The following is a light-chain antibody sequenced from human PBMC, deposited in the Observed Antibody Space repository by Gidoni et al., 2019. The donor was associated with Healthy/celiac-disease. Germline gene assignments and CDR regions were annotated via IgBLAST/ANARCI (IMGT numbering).Light chain of an antibody. J-gene: IGKJ2*01. CDR3: QQRSNWPYT. CDR1: QSVSSY. V-gene: IGKV3-11*01. CDR2: ESS. Sequence: IVLTQSPATLSLSPGERATISCRASQSVSSYLAWYQQNPGQAPRLLIYESSNRATGIPARFSGSVSGTDFTLTIGSLEPEDFAVYYCQQRSNWPYTFGQGTKLEIK.